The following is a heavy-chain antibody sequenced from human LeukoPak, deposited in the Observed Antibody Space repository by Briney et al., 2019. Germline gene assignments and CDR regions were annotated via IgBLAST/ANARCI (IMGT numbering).Heavy chain of an antibody. CDR1: GGSISSSSYY. D-gene: IGHD1-26*01. CDR2: IYYSGST. CDR3: ARARATHYYYYYMDV. Sequence: PSETLSLTCTVSGGSISSSSYYWGWIRQPPGKGLEWIGSIYYSGSTYYNPSLKSRVTISVDTSKNQFSLKLSSVTAADTAVYYCARARATHYYYYYMDVWGKGTTVTVPS. V-gene: IGHV4-39*07. J-gene: IGHJ6*03.